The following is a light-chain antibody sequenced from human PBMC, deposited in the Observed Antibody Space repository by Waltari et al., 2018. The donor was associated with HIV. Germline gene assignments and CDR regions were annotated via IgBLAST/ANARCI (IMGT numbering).Light chain of an antibody. V-gene: IGLV1-47*01. J-gene: IGLJ2*01. CDR3: AAWGDNLSGPVL. CDR1: SSN. CDR2: RNN. Sequence: QSVLTQPPSASGTPGQRVTISCSGSSSNVHWYQKFPGTAPKLLIYRNNQRPSGVPDRFSGAKSGTSASLAISGLRSEDEAEYYCAAWGDNLSGPVLFGGGTKLTVL.